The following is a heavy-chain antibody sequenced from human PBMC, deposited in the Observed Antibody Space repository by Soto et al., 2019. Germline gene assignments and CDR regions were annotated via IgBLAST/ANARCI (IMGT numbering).Heavy chain of an antibody. CDR1: GFTFSSYG. CDR2: ISYDGSNK. J-gene: IGHJ4*02. V-gene: IGHV3-30*18. Sequence: QVQLVESGGGVVQPGRSLRLSCAASGFTFSSYGMHWVRQAPGKGLEWVAVISYDGSNKYYADSVKGRFTISRDNSKNTLYLQMNSLRAEDTAVYYCAKDRARYCGGGSCYSIFDYWGQGTLVIVSS. D-gene: IGHD2-15*01. CDR3: AKDRARYCGGGSCYSIFDY.